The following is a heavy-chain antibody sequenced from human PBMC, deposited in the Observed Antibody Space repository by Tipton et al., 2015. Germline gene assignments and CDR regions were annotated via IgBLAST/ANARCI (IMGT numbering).Heavy chain of an antibody. CDR2: IYHSGSTNYST. CDR1: GASVSSDIYY. J-gene: IGHJ3*01. CDR3: ARDFRCSGFYAFDL. V-gene: IGHV4-61*03. D-gene: IGHD6-19*01. Sequence: TLSLTCTVSGASVSSDIYYWNWIRQPPGKGLEWIGYIYHSGSTNYSTNYNPSLKSRVSISVDTSKNHVSLKRTSVTPADTAVYYCARDFRCSGFYAFDLWGQGSVVTVSS.